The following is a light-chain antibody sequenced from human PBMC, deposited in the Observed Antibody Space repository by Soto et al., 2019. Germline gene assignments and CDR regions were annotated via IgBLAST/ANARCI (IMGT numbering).Light chain of an antibody. V-gene: IGKV3-11*01. CDR2: DAS. Sequence: EIVLTQSPATLSLSPGERATLSCRASQSISSYLAWYQQKPDQAPRLLIYDASNRATGIPARFSGSGSGTDFTLTISSLEPEDFAVYYCHQRSPGPFTFVPGTKVDIK. CDR1: QSISSY. J-gene: IGKJ3*01. CDR3: HQRSPGPFT.